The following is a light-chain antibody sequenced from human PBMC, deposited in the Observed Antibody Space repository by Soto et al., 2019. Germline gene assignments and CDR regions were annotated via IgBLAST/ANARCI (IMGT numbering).Light chain of an antibody. Sequence: EIVMRQSPATLSVSPGERATLSSRASQSVSSDLAWYQQKPGQAPRLLIYGASIRATGIPARFSGSGSGTEFTLTISSLQSEDFGIYYCQQYNNWPPELTFGGGTKVEIK. CDR3: QQYNNWPPELT. J-gene: IGKJ4*01. CDR2: GAS. V-gene: IGKV3-15*01. CDR1: QSVSSD.